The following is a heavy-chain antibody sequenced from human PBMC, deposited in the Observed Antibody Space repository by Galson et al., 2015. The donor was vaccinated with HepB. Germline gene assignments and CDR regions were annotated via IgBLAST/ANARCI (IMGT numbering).Heavy chain of an antibody. V-gene: IGHV1-18*01. J-gene: IGHJ4*02. CDR2: ISAYNGNT. D-gene: IGHD3-9*01. CDR3: ASWGYDILTGSVTFDY. Sequence: SVKVSCKASGYTFTSYGISWVRQAPGQGLEWMGWISAYNGNTNYAQKLQGRVTMTTDTSTSTAYMGLRSLRSDDTAVYYCASWGYDILTGSVTFDYWGQGTLVTVSS. CDR1: GYTFTSYG.